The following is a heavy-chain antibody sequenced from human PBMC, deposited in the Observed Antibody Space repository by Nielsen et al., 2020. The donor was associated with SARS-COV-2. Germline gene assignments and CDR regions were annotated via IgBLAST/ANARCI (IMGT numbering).Heavy chain of an antibody. Sequence: GGSLRLSCKGSGYSFSSYWITWVRQMPGKGLGWMGRIDPSDSYTNYSPSFQGHVTISADKSISTAYLQWSSLKASDTAMYYCANIAVAAPVNYWGQGTLVTVSS. CDR2: IDPSDSYT. J-gene: IGHJ4*02. CDR1: GYSFSSYW. CDR3: ANIAVAAPVNY. D-gene: IGHD6-19*01. V-gene: IGHV5-10-1*01.